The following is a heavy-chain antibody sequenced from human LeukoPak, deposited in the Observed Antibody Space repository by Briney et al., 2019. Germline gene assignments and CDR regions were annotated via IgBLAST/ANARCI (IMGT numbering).Heavy chain of an antibody. D-gene: IGHD5-18*01. CDR1: GFTFSNFW. V-gene: IGHV3-7*03. CDR3: TRDRGNNYGYNFDY. J-gene: IGHJ4*02. CDR2: IKQDGSEK. Sequence: GGSLRLSCVASGFTFSNFWMSWVRQAPGKGLEWVANIKQDGSEKYYVDSVKGRFTISRDNAMNSLYLQMNSLRAEDTAVYYCTRDRGNNYGYNFDYWGQGTLVTVSS.